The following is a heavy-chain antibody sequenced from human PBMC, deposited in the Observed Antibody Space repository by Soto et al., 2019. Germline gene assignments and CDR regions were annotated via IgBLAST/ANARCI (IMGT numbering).Heavy chain of an antibody. CDR1: SGSFSGYY. Sequence: SETLSLTCAVYSGSFSGYYWTWIRQPPGKGLEWIGEINHSGSTNYNPSLKSRVTISVDTSKNQFSLKLSSVTAADTAVYYRARGRLGYCSGGSCYSRDFAFDIWGQGTMVT. V-gene: IGHV4-34*01. CDR3: ARGRLGYCSGGSCYSRDFAFDI. D-gene: IGHD2-15*01. CDR2: INHSGST. J-gene: IGHJ3*02.